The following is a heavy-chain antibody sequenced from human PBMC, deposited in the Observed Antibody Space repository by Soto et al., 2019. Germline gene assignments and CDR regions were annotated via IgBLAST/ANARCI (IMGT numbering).Heavy chain of an antibody. CDR1: GGSINNHY. CDR3: ARSYDIGGFSSIGY. D-gene: IGHD3-22*01. CDR2: IYYSGTS. Sequence: QVQLQESGPGLVKPSETLSLSCTVSGGSINNHYWNWIRQPPGKGLEWIGHIYYSGTSNYNPSLKSRITMSVDTSKNQFSLKLTSVTAADTAVYYCARSYDIGGFSSIGYWGQGTLVTVSS. V-gene: IGHV4-59*11. J-gene: IGHJ4*02.